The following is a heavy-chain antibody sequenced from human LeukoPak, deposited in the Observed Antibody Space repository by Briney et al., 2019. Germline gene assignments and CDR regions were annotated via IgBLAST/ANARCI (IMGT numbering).Heavy chain of an antibody. Sequence: PSETLSLTCTVSGYSISSGYYWGWIRQPPGKGLEWIGSIYHSGSTYYNPSLKSRVTISVDTSKNQFSLKLSSVTAADTAAYYCARDVDGGSGWSSGQGTLVTVSS. CDR1: GYSISSGYY. J-gene: IGHJ5*02. CDR3: ARDVDGGSGWS. CDR2: IYHSGST. D-gene: IGHD6-19*01. V-gene: IGHV4-38-2*02.